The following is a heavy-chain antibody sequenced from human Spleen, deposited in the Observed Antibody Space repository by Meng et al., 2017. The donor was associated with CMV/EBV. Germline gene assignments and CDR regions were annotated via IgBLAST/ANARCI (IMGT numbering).Heavy chain of an antibody. CDR3: ARRDPYSSSSSIDY. J-gene: IGHJ4*02. Sequence: ASVKVSCKASGYTFSSYGINWVRQAPGQGLEWMGWISAYNGNTNYAQKLQGRVTMTTDTSTSTAYMELRSLRSDDTAVYYCARRDPYSSSSSIDYWGQGTLVTVSS. V-gene: IGHV1-18*01. CDR2: ISAYNGNT. CDR1: GYTFSSYG. D-gene: IGHD6-6*01.